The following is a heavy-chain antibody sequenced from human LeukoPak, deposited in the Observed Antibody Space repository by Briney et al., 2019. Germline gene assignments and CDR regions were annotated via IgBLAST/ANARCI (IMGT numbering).Heavy chain of an antibody. J-gene: IGHJ4*02. V-gene: IGHV3-21*01. Sequence: GGSLRLSCAASGFTFSSYSMNWVRQAPGKGREWVSSISSSSSYIYYADSVKGRFTIARDNAKNSLYLQMNSLRAEDTAVYYCARRGGSHYYFDYWGQGTLVTVSS. CDR2: ISSSSSYI. D-gene: IGHD1-26*01. CDR3: ARRGGSHYYFDY. CDR1: GFTFSSYS.